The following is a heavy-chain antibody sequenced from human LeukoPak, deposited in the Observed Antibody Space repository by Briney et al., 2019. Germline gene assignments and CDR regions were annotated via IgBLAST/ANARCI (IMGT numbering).Heavy chain of an antibody. D-gene: IGHD5-24*01. V-gene: IGHV3-33*01. CDR2: IWYDGSNK. Sequence: GGSLRFSCAASGFTFSSYGMHWVRQAPGKGLEWVAVIWYDGSNKYYADSVKGRFTISRDNSKNTLYLQMNSLRAEDTAVYYCARDLTMATIGPIDYWGQGTLVTVSS. CDR1: GFTFSSYG. CDR3: ARDLTMATIGPIDY. J-gene: IGHJ4*02.